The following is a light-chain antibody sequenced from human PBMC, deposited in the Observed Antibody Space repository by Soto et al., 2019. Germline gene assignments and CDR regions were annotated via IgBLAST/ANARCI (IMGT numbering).Light chain of an antibody. J-gene: IGKJ1*01. CDR3: QQYGSSPWT. Sequence: EIMLKQSPGSLSLSEGERATISCRASQSVSSSYLDWYQQKPGQAPRLLIYGASSRATGIPDRFSGSGSGTDFTLTISRLEAEDFAVYYCQQYGSSPWTFGQGTKVDIK. V-gene: IGKV3-20*01. CDR2: GAS. CDR1: QSVSSSY.